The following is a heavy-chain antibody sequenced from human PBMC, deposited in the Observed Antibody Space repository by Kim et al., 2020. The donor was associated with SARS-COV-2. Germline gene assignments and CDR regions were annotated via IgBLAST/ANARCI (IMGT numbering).Heavy chain of an antibody. CDR3: ARRGMPGEWGDFDI. D-gene: IGHD7-27*01. V-gene: IGHV3-23*01. Sequence: GGSLRLSCAASGFTFTSYAMNWVRQAPGKGLYWVSTISASGDSTYYADSVKGRFTISRDISKNTLDLQMNSLRVEDTAIYYCARRGMPGEWGDFDIWGQGTILTVSS. CDR2: ISASGDST. J-gene: IGHJ3*02. CDR1: GFTFTSYA.